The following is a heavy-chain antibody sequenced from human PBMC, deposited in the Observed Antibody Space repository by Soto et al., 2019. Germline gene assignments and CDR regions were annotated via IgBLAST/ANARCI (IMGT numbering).Heavy chain of an antibody. CDR2: IDPSDSYI. CDR3: TRSPMEGMAGDY. V-gene: IGHV5-10-1*01. Sequence: GESLKIASKGSGYSFTSYWISWVRQMPGKGLAWMARIDPSDSYINYSPYFQGHVTTSYDQSISTAYLQWSSLKASDTAMYYCTRSPMEGMAGDYRGQGTLVTVSS. CDR1: GYSFTSYW. J-gene: IGHJ4*02. D-gene: IGHD3-3*01.